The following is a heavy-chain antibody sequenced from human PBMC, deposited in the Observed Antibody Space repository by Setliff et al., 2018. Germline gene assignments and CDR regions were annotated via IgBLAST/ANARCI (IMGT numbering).Heavy chain of an antibody. V-gene: IGHV4-59*11. J-gene: IGHJ6*03. CDR2: IFYSDTA. D-gene: IGHD3-10*01. CDR1: GGSIGPHY. Sequence: SETLSLTCTVSGGSIGPHYWSWIRQAPGKGLEWIGHIFYSDTAKYNPSLESRAAISVDSSKNQFSLKLRSVTAADTAVYYCARDRSTVIRGVTSFFYYSMDVWGGGTTVTVSS. CDR3: ARDRSTVIRGVTSFFYYSMDV.